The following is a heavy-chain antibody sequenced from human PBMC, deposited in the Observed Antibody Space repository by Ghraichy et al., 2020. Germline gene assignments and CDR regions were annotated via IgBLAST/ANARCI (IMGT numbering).Heavy chain of an antibody. CDR2: IYHSGST. J-gene: IGHJ6*02. Sequence: SETLSLTCAVSGGSISSSNWWSWVRQPPGKGLEWIGEIYHSGSTNYNPSLKSRVTISVDKSKNQFSLKLSSVTAADTAVYYCARVLLWFGELSSGDRIYYYGMDVWGQGTTVTVSS. V-gene: IGHV4-4*02. D-gene: IGHD3-10*01. CDR3: ARVLLWFGELSSGDRIYYYGMDV. CDR1: GGSISSSNW.